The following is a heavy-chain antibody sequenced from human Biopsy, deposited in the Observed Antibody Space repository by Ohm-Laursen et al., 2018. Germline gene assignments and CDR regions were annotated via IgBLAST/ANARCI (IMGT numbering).Heavy chain of an antibody. CDR1: GGSMIHYY. CDR2: IYSSGIT. J-gene: IGHJ3*02. CDR3: ARGQDYGGNKAFDI. V-gene: IGHV4-59*01. D-gene: IGHD4-23*01. Sequence: GTLSLTCSVSGGSMIHYYWNWIRQSPRKGLEWIAYIYSSGITNYNPSLKSRLTISIDTSKNQFSLKLNSMTTADTAVYYCARGQDYGGNKAFDIWGQGTKVTVSP.